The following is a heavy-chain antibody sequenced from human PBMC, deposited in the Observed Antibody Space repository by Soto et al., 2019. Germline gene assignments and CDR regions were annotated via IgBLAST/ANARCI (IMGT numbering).Heavy chain of an antibody. Sequence: GGSLRLSCAASGFTFSSYGLNWVRQAPGKWLEWVSSISSSSSYIYYADSVKCRFTISRDNAKNLLYLQLNSLRAEDTAVYYCARSPRIVVVVNSDYYYYYGMDVWGQGTTVTVSS. D-gene: IGHD2-15*01. CDR2: ISSSSSYI. J-gene: IGHJ6*02. CDR1: GFTFSSYG. CDR3: ARSPRIVVVVNSDYYYYYGMDV. V-gene: IGHV3-21*01.